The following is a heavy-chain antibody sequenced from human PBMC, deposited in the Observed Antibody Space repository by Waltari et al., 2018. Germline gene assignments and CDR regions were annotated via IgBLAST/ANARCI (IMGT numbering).Heavy chain of an antibody. J-gene: IGHJ3*02. CDR3: ARAPSAFDI. V-gene: IGHV3-21*01. CDR1: GFTFSSYS. Sequence: EVQLVESGGGLVKPGGSLRLSCAASGFTFSSYSMNWVRQAPGKGLEWVSSISSSSSYIYYADAVKGRFTISRDNAKNSRYLQMNSLRAEDTAVYYCARAPSAFDIWGQGTMVTVSS. CDR2: ISSSSSYI.